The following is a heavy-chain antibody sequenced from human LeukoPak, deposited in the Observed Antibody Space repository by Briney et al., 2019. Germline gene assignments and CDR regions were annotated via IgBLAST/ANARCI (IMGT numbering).Heavy chain of an antibody. Sequence: PSETLSLTCTVSGVSISSYYWTWIRQPPGEGLEWIGYIYYSGSTYYNPSLESRVTISVDTSKNQFSLRLRSVAAADTAVYYCARLRGNYFPDFWGQGTLVTVSS. J-gene: IGHJ4*02. V-gene: IGHV4-59*01. D-gene: IGHD2/OR15-2a*01. CDR3: ARLRGNYFPDF. CDR1: GVSISSYY. CDR2: IYYSGST.